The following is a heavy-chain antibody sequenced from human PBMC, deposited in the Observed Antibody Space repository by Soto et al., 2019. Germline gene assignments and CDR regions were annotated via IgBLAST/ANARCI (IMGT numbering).Heavy chain of an antibody. D-gene: IGHD3-22*01. Sequence: SETLSLTCTVSGVSISSGDYYWTWIRQPPGRGLEWIGYIYYSGSTYYNPSLKSRVTISVDTSKNQFSLKLSSVTAADSAVYSCARGRPDPYYYDTSGHYYVAWGQGTLVTVSS. J-gene: IGHJ5*02. V-gene: IGHV4-30-4*01. CDR3: ARGRPDPYYYDTSGHYYVA. CDR2: IYYSGST. CDR1: GVSISSGDYY.